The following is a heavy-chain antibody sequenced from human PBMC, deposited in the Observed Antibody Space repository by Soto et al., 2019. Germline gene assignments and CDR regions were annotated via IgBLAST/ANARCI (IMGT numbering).Heavy chain of an antibody. D-gene: IGHD1-26*01. V-gene: IGHV3-23*01. CDR1: GFTFSSYA. CDR3: AKGILVKVPTTRTFDI. J-gene: IGHJ3*02. CDR2: ISGSGGST. Sequence: VQLLESGGDLVQPAESLRLSCAASGFTFSSYAMSWVRQAPGKGLECVSTISGSGGSTFYADSVRGRFTISRDNSHYALDLQMNSLGADDTYVYYCAKGILVKVPTTRTFDIWGQGTMVIVSS.